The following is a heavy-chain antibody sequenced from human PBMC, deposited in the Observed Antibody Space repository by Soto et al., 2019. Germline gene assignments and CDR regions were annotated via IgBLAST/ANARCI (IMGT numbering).Heavy chain of an antibody. V-gene: IGHV3-23*01. J-gene: IGHJ4*02. CDR2: VSSIGDST. D-gene: IGHD6-13*01. CDR3: ARDLYSNNWPRIFGV. CDR1: GFTFGSYA. Sequence: VQLLESGGGLVQRGGSLRLSCAASGFTFGSYAMCWVRQAPGKGLEWVSSVSSIGDSTYYADSVKGRFTISRDNSKNTLYLQLNSLRDEDTAVYYCARDLYSNNWPRIFGVWGQGTLVTVSS.